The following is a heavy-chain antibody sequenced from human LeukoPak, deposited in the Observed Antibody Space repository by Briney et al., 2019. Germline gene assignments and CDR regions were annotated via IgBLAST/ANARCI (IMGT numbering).Heavy chain of an antibody. CDR1: GFTFSSYS. CDR2: ISSSSSYI. CDR3: ARDSAGAAAGTFDY. Sequence: GGSLRLSCAASGFTFSSYSMNWVRQAPGKGLEWVSSISSSSSYIYYADSVKGRFTISRDNAKNSLYLQMNSLRAEDTAVYYCARDSAGAAAGTFDYWGQGTLVTVSS. V-gene: IGHV3-21*01. D-gene: IGHD6-13*01. J-gene: IGHJ4*02.